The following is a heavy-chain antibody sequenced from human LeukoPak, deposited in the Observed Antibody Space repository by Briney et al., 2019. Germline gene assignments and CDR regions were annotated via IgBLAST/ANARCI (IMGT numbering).Heavy chain of an antibody. D-gene: IGHD2-2*01. Sequence: SETLSLTCTVSGGSISSGGYYWSWIRQPPGKGLEWIGYIYHSGSTYYNPSLKSRVTISVDRSKNQFSLKLSSVTAADTAVYYCAGARAVVVDGSDAFDIWGQGTMVTVSS. J-gene: IGHJ3*02. CDR2: IYHSGST. V-gene: IGHV4-30-2*01. CDR3: AGARAVVVDGSDAFDI. CDR1: GGSISSGGYY.